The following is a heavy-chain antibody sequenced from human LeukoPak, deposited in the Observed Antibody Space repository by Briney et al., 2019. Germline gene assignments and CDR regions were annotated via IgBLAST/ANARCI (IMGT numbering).Heavy chain of an antibody. CDR1: GCTFSNNA. V-gene: IGHV4-59*08. D-gene: IGHD5-18*01. CDR2: IYYSGST. CDR3: ARQIDGYVYFDY. J-gene: IGHJ4*02. Sequence: PSETLCLTCTASGCTFSNNAWSWIRQPPGKGLEWIGWIYYSGSTTYNPSLKSRVTMSLDTSKTQFSLKLSSVTAADTAVYYCARQIDGYVYFDYWGQGTLVTVSS.